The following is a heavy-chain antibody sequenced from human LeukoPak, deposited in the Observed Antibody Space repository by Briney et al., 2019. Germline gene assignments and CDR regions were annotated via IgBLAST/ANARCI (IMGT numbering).Heavy chain of an antibody. V-gene: IGHV3-48*03. CDR3: ARSGLGWDY. D-gene: IGHD6-19*01. CDR2: ISSSGSTM. J-gene: IGHJ4*02. Sequence: PGGSLRLSCAASGFSFSSYEINWVRQAPGKGLEWVSYISSSGSTMFYADSVKGRFTISRDNAKNSLYLQMNSLRAEDTAVHYCARSGLGWDYWGQGTLVTVSS. CDR1: GFSFSSYE.